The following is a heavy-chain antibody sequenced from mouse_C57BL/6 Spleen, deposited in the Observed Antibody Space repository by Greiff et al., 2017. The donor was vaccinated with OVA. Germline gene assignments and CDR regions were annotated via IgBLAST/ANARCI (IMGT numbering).Heavy chain of an antibody. CDR2: ISSGGSYT. V-gene: IGHV5-6*01. Sequence: EVKLVESGGDLVKPGGSLKLSCAASGFTFSSYGTSWVRQTPDKRLEWVATISSGGSYTYYPDSVKGRFTISRDNAKNTLYLQMSSLKSEDTAMYYCARGYYGSSPYYFDYWGQGTTLTVSS. CDR3: ARGYYGSSPYYFDY. J-gene: IGHJ2*01. D-gene: IGHD1-1*01. CDR1: GFTFSSYG.